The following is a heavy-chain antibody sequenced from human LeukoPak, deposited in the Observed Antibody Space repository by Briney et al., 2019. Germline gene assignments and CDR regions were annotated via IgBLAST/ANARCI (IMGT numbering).Heavy chain of an antibody. CDR1: GFTFSSYG. Sequence: GGSLRLSCAASGFTFSSYGMHWVRQAPGKGLEWVALIWYDGTNKHYADSVKGRFTISRDNSKNTLYLQMNSLRAEDTAVYYCAKDPYYYDSSGYYYEGGYFDYWGQGTLVTVSS. J-gene: IGHJ4*02. V-gene: IGHV3-33*06. CDR2: IWYDGTNK. D-gene: IGHD3-22*01. CDR3: AKDPYYYDSSGYYYEGGYFDY.